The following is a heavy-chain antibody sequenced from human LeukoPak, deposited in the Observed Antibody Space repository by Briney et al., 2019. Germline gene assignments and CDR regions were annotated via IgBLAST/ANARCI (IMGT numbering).Heavy chain of an antibody. Sequence: PSETLSLTCALYGGSFSGYYWSWIRQPPGKGLEWIGEINHSGSTNYNPSLKSRVTISVDTSKNQFSLKLSSVTAADTAVYYCARGTTRIVVVPAAMQGHAFDIWGQGTMVTVSS. D-gene: IGHD2-2*01. CDR3: ARGTTRIVVVPAAMQGHAFDI. J-gene: IGHJ3*02. CDR2: INHSGST. CDR1: GGSFSGYY. V-gene: IGHV4-34*01.